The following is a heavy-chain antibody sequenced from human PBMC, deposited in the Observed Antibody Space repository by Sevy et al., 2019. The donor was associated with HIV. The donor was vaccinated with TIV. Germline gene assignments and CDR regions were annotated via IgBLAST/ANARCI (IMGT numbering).Heavy chain of an antibody. Sequence: SETLSLTCTVSGGSISSGGYYWSWIRQHPGKGLEWIGYIYYSGSTYYNPSLKSRVTISVDTSKNQFSLKLSSVTAADTAVYYCARIDCGGGSCYAYGLNDAFDIWGQGTMVTVSS. J-gene: IGHJ3*02. V-gene: IGHV4-31*03. CDR3: ARIDCGGGSCYAYGLNDAFDI. D-gene: IGHD2-15*01. CDR1: GGSISSGGYY. CDR2: IYYSGST.